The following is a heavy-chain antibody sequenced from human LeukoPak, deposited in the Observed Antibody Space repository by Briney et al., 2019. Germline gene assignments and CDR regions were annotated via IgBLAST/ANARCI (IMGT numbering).Heavy chain of an antibody. CDR3: ASLGYCSSTSCRDFAY. CDR1: GHTFACYY. D-gene: IGHD2-2*01. J-gene: IGHJ4*02. Sequence: ASVKVSCKASGHTFACYYMHWVRQAPGQGLEWMGWINPNSGGTNYAQKFQGRVTMTRDTSISTAYMELSRLRSDDTAVYYCASLGYCSSTSCRDFAYWGQGTLVTVSP. V-gene: IGHV1-2*02. CDR2: INPNSGGT.